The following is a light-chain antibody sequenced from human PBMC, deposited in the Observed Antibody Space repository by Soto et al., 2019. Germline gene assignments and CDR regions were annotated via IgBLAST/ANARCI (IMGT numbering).Light chain of an antibody. CDR2: KAS. Sequence: DIQMTQSPSTLSASVGDRVTITCRASQSINSWMAWYQQKPGKAPKLLIYKASSLQSGVPSRFSGSGSGTEFTLTISSLQPDDFATYYCQQYNSWPWTFGHGTNVE. CDR3: QQYNSWPWT. CDR1: QSINSW. J-gene: IGKJ1*01. V-gene: IGKV1-5*03.